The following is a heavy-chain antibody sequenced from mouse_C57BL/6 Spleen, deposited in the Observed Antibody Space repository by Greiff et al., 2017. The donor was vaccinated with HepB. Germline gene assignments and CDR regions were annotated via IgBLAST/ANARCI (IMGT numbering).Heavy chain of an antibody. V-gene: IGHV1-52*01. J-gene: IGHJ1*03. D-gene: IGHD2-2*01. CDR3: ARWVYGYDGWYFDV. CDR1: GYTFTSYW. Sequence: QVQLQQSGAELVRPGSSVKLSCKASGYTFTSYWMHWVKQRPIQGLEWIGNIDPSDSETHYNQKFKDKATLTVDKSSSTAYMQLSSLTSEDSAVYYCARWVYGYDGWYFDVWGTGTTVTVSS. CDR2: IDPSDSET.